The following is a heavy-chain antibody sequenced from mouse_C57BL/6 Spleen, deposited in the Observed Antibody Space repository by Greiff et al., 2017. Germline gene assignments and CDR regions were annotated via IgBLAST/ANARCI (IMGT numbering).Heavy chain of an antibody. CDR2: IYPRSGNT. CDR1: GYTFTSYG. CDR3: AREDYYCSFFDY. J-gene: IGHJ2*01. Sequence: QVQLKESGAELARPGASVKLSCKASGYTFTSYGISWVKQRTGQGLEWIGEIYPRSGNTYYNEKFKGKATLTADKSSSTAYMELRSLTSEDSAVYFCAREDYYCSFFDYWGQGTTLTVSS. D-gene: IGHD1-1*01. V-gene: IGHV1-81*01.